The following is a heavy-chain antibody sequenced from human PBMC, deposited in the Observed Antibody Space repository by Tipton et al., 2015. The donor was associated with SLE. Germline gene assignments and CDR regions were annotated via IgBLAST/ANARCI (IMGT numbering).Heavy chain of an antibody. D-gene: IGHD3-10*01. CDR3: ARHRGKFTVSDYIDY. Sequence: GLVKPSGTLSLTCTVSGGSINAYYWTWIRQPPGKGLEYIGYVYPSGGSDYNPSLSGRVTISFDTSKNQFSLRLTSATAADTAVYYCARHRGKFTVSDYIDYWGQGTLVTVSS. CDR1: GGSINAYY. J-gene: IGHJ4*02. CDR2: VYPSGGS. V-gene: IGHV4-59*01.